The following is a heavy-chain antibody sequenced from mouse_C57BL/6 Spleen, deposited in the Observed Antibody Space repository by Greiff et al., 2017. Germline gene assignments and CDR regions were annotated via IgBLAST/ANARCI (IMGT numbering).Heavy chain of an antibody. D-gene: IGHD3-3*01. V-gene: IGHV2-9-1*01. CDR3: ARNRGPVGYGGGYFDV. CDR1: GFSLTSYA. CDR2: IWTGGGT. J-gene: IGHJ1*03. Sequence: QVQLKESGPGLVAPSQSLSITCTVSGFSLTSYAISWVRQPPGKGLEWLGVIWTGGGTNYNSALKSRLSISKDNSKSQVFLKMNSRQTDDTARYYCARNRGPVGYGGGYFDVWGTGTTVTVSS.